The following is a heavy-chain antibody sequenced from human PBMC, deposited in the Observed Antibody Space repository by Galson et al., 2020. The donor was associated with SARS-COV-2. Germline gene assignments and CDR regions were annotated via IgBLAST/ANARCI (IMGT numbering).Heavy chain of an antibody. CDR3: VKGIVDTAMENGMDV. Sequence: GESLKISCAASGFTFSSYGMHWVRPAPGKGLEWVAVISHDGKYKYYADSVKGRFTISRDNWKNTLYVQMNSLRAEDTAVYFCVKGIVDTAMENGMDVWGQGTTVSVSS. D-gene: IGHD5-18*01. CDR2: ISHDGKYK. J-gene: IGHJ6*02. V-gene: IGHV3-30*18. CDR1: GFTFSSYG.